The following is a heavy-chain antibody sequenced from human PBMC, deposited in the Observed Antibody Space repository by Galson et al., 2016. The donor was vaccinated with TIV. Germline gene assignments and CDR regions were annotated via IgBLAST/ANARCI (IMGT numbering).Heavy chain of an antibody. CDR2: INTDGSTT. V-gene: IGHV3-74*01. D-gene: IGHD3-22*01. Sequence: SLRLSCAASGFTFSTYWMHWVRQAPGKGLVWVSRINTDGSTTNYADSVKGRFTISRDNAKNTLYLQMNGLSAEDTAVYYCSRPSHYYDISSFYPLDFWGPGTLATVSS. CDR3: SRPSHYYDISSFYPLDF. J-gene: IGHJ4*02. CDR1: GFTFSTYW.